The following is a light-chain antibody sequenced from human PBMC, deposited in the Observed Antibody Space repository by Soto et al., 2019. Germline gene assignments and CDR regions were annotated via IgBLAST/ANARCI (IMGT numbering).Light chain of an antibody. CDR3: QRPTTGPLT. V-gene: IGKV3-11*01. CDR2: DAS. Sequence: EIVLTQSPATLSLSPGERATLSCRASQSVSSYLAWYQQIPGQSPRLLIYDASNRATGIPARFSGSGSGTDFTLPISSLGPEDLAVYYCQRPTTGPLTFGGGTKVAIK. J-gene: IGKJ4*01. CDR1: QSVSSY.